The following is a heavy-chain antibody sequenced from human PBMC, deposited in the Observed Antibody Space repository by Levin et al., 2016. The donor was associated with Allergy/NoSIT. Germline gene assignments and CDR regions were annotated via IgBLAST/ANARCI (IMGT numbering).Heavy chain of an antibody. CDR1: GASFNTYY. V-gene: IGHV4-59*01. Sequence: SETLSLTCTVSGASFNTYYWTWIRQPPGKGLEWIGYIYYSGSTNYNPSLKSRVTISVDTSKNQFSLKLSSVTAADTAVYYCARVKAAAGKTRECWFDPWGQGTLVTVSS. CDR2: IYYSGST. D-gene: IGHD6-13*01. J-gene: IGHJ5*02. CDR3: ARVKAAAGKTRECWFDP.